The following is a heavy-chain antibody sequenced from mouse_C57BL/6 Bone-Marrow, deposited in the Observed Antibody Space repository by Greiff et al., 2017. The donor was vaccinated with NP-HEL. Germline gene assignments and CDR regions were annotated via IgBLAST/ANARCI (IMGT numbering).Heavy chain of an antibody. CDR1: GFSLTSYG. CDR2: IWSGGST. CDR3: ARKEGYYPYCAMDD. J-gene: IGHJ4*01. Sequence: QVQLQQSGPGLVQPSQSLSITCTVSGFSLTSYGVHWVRQSPGKGLEWLGVIWSGGSTDYNAAFISRLSISKDNSKSQVFFKMNSLQDDDTAIYSCARKEGYYPYCAMDDWGQGTSVTVSS. D-gene: IGHD2-3*01. V-gene: IGHV2-2*01.